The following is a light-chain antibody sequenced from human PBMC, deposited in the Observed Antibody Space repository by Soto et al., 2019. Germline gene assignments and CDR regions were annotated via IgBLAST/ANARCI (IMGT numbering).Light chain of an antibody. CDR2: DVS. V-gene: IGLV2-14*03. CDR1: TSDVGGFDY. CDR3: SSYTTTGTQV. J-gene: IGLJ1*01. Sequence: QSVLAQAASASGSPGQSITLSCTGTTSDVGGFDYVSWYQQHPGKAPKLMIFDVSNRPSGVSDRFSGSKSGNTASLTISGLQAEDEADYYCSSYTTTGTQVFGTGTKVTVL.